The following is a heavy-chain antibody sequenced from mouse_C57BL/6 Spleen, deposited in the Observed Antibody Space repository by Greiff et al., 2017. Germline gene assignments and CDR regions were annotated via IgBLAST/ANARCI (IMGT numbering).Heavy chain of an antibody. V-gene: IGHV1-55*01. CDR2: IYPGSGST. D-gene: IGHD5-1-1*01. J-gene: IGHJ4*01. CDR1: GYTFTSYW. CDR3: ARRRIPDDYAMDY. Sequence: VQLVESGAELVKPGASVKMSCKASGYTFTSYWITWVKQRPGQGLEWIGDIYPGSGSTNYNEKFKGKATLTVDTSSSTAYMQLSSLTSEESAVYYCARRRIPDDYAMDYWGQGTSVTVSS.